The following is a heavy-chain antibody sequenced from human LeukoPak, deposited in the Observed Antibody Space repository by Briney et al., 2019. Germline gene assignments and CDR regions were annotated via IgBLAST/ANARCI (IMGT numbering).Heavy chain of an antibody. D-gene: IGHD2-15*01. V-gene: IGHV3-23*01. Sequence: GGSLRLSCAASGFTFSSYAMSWVRQAPGKGLEWVSAISGSGGSTNYADSVKGRFTISRDNSKNTLYPQMNSLRAEDTAVFYCAKTGVGYCTGGSCSAADYWGQGTLVTVSS. CDR2: ISGSGGST. CDR3: AKTGVGYCTGGSCSAADY. CDR1: GFTFSSYA. J-gene: IGHJ4*02.